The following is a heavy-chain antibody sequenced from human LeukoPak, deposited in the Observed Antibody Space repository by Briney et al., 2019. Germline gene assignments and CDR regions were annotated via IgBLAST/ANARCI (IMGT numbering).Heavy chain of an antibody. J-gene: IGHJ4*02. D-gene: IGHD2-15*01. CDR1: GFTFSSYA. Sequence: PGRSLRLSCAASGFTFSSYAMHWVRQAPGKGLEWVAVISYDGSNKYYADSVKGRFTISRDNSKNTLYLQMNNLRAEDTAVYYCARDMSGYCSGGRCYNMGYFDYWGQGTLVTVSS. V-gene: IGHV3-30-3*01. CDR2: ISYDGSNK. CDR3: ARDMSGYCSGGRCYNMGYFDY.